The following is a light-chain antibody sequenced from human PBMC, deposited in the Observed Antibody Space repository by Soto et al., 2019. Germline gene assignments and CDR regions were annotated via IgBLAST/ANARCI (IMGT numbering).Light chain of an antibody. CDR2: KAS. CDR1: QSISSW. J-gene: IGKJ1*01. V-gene: IGKV1-5*03. Sequence: DIQMPQSPAPLSASVGDRVTITCRARQSISSWLAWYQQKPGKAPKLLIQKASSLESGVPSRFSGSGSGTEFTLTISSLQPDDFATYYCQQYNSHSTFGQGTKVEI. CDR3: QQYNSHST.